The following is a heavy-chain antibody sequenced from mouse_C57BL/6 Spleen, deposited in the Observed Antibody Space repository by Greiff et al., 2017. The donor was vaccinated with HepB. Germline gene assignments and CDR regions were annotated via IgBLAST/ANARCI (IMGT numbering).Heavy chain of an antibody. CDR3: AREGSGSFDY. V-gene: IGHV1-80*01. CDR1: GYAFSSYW. D-gene: IGHD3-2*02. CDR2: IYPGDGDT. J-gene: IGHJ2*01. Sequence: VKLVESGAELVKPGASVKISCKASGYAFSSYWMNWVKQRPGKGLEWIGQIYPGDGDTNYNGKFKGKATLTADKSSSTAYMQLSSLTSEDSAVYFCAREGSGSFDYWGQGTTLTVSS.